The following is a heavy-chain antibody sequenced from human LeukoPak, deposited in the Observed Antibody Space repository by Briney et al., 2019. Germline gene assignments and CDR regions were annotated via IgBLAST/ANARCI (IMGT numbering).Heavy chain of an antibody. CDR3: TRLTNASSGWAEDY. Sequence: PGRSLRLSCAASGFTFSGSAMHWVRQASGKGLEWVGRIRSKANSYATAYAASVKGRFTISRDDSKNTAYLQMNSLKIEDTAVYYCTRLTNASSGWAEDYWGQGTLVTVSS. J-gene: IGHJ4*02. CDR2: IRSKANSYAT. V-gene: IGHV3-73*01. D-gene: IGHD6-6*01. CDR1: GFTFSGSA.